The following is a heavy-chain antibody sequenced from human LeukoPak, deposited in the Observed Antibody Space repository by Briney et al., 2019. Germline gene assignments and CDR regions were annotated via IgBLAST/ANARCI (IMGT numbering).Heavy chain of an antibody. CDR1: GYTFTGYY. J-gene: IGHJ3*02. V-gene: IGHV1-2*02. Sequence: GASVKVSCKASGYTFTGYYMHWVRQAPGQGLEWMGWINPNSGGTNYAQKFQGRVTMTRDTSISTAYMELSSLRSEDTAVYYCAREDSSGYGGNDAFDIWGQGTMVTVSS. CDR2: INPNSGGT. CDR3: AREDSSGYGGNDAFDI. D-gene: IGHD3-22*01.